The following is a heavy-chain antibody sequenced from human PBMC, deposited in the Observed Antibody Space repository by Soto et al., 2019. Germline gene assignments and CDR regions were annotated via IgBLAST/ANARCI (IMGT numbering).Heavy chain of an antibody. Sequence: QVQLQESGPGLVKPSETLSLTCTVSGGSISSYYWSWIRQPPGKGLEWIGYIYYSGSTNYNPSLKSRVTISVYTSKNQFSLKLSSVTAADTAVYYCARLVAVAGIGDAFDIWGQGTMVTVSS. CDR2: IYYSGST. D-gene: IGHD6-19*01. J-gene: IGHJ3*02. CDR1: GGSISSYY. CDR3: ARLVAVAGIGDAFDI. V-gene: IGHV4-59*08.